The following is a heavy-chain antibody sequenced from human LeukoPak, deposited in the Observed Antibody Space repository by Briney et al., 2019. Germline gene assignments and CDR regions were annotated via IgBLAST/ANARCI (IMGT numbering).Heavy chain of an antibody. CDR3: ARELVVPAAISSYDAFDI. J-gene: IGHJ3*02. CDR2: ISSTSGTI. CDR1: GFTFRGYS. D-gene: IGHD2-2*01. Sequence: PGGSLRLSCVASGFTFRGYSMNWVRQAPGKGLEWVSYISSTSGTIYYADSMKGRFTISRDNAKSSLYLQMNGLRAEDTAVYYCARELVVPAAISSYDAFDIWGQGTMVTVSS. V-gene: IGHV3-48*04.